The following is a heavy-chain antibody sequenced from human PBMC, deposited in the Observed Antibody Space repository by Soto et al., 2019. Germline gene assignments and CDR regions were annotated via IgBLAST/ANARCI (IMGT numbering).Heavy chain of an antibody. CDR3: ARDPTIFGVVIIGWFDP. V-gene: IGHV3-33*01. D-gene: IGHD3-3*01. CDR1: GFTFSSYG. Sequence: QVQLVESGGGVVQPGRSLRLSCAASGFTFSSYGMHWVRQAPGKGLEWVAVIWYDGSNKYYADSVKGRFTISRDNSKNTLYLQMNSLGAEDTAVYYCARDPTIFGVVIIGWFDPWGQGTLVTVSS. CDR2: IWYDGSNK. J-gene: IGHJ5*02.